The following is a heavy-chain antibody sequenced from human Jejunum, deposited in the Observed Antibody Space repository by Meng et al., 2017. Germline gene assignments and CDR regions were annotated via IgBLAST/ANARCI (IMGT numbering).Heavy chain of an antibody. V-gene: IGHV4-34*01. Sequence: GSLRLSCTVYGGSFSDYYCNWIHQLPGKGLEWIGEIHPSGHSYYNPSLTGRVTMSMDTSKNQMSLKLTSVTAADTAVYFCTRGTDRAKAGDSWGQGTLVTVSS. J-gene: IGHJ5*01. CDR2: IHPSGHS. CDR1: GGSFSDYY. D-gene: IGHD1-14*01. CDR3: TRGTDRAKAGDS.